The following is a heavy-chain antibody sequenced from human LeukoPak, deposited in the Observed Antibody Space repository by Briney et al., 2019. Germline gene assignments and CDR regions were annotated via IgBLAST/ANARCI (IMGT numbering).Heavy chain of an antibody. D-gene: IGHD6-25*01. V-gene: IGHV4-61*08. CDR1: GGSISSGGYS. Sequence: SETLSLTCAVSGGSISSGGYSWSWIRQPPGKGLEWIGYIYYSGSTNYNPSLKSRVTISVDTSKNQFSLKLSSVTAADTAVYYCARHRAAYYYYGMDVWGQGTTVTVSS. CDR3: ARHRAAYYYYGMDV. CDR2: IYYSGST. J-gene: IGHJ6*02.